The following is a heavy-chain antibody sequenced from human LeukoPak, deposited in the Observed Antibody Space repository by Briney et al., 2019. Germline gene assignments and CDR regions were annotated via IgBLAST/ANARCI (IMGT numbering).Heavy chain of an antibody. D-gene: IGHD6-19*01. CDR1: GGSISSFY. CDR3: ARSAVYSSGWFDY. CDR2: IYYSGST. J-gene: IGHJ4*02. Sequence: SETLSLTCTVSGGSISSFYWSWIRQPPGKGLEWIGYIYYSGSTNYNPSLKSRVTISVDTSKNQFSLKLNSVTAADTAVYYCARSAVYSSGWFDYWGQGALVTVSS. V-gene: IGHV4-59*01.